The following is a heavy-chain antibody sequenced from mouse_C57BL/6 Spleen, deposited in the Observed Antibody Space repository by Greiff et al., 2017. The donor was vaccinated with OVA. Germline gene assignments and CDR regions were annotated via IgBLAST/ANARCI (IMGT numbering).Heavy chain of an antibody. CDR3: ARGIDYYGSSYVFDY. D-gene: IGHD1-1*01. J-gene: IGHJ2*01. V-gene: IGHV1-69*01. CDR1: GYTFTSYW. Sequence: QVQLKQPGAELVMPGASVKLSCKASGYTFTSYWMHWVKQRPGQGLEWIGEIDPSDSYTNYNQKFKGKSTLTVDKSSSTAYMQLSSLTSEDSAVYYCARGIDYYGSSYVFDYWGQGTTLTVSS. CDR2: IDPSDSYT.